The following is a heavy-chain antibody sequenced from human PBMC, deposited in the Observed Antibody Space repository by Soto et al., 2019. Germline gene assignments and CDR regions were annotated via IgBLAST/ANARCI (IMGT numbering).Heavy chain of an antibody. D-gene: IGHD3-3*01. V-gene: IGHV3-30-3*01. CDR1: GFTFSSYA. Sequence: QVQLVESGGGVVQPGRSLRLSCAASGFTFSSYAMHWVRQAPGKGLEWVAVISYDGSNKYYADSVKGRFTISRDNSKNTLYLQMNSLRAEDTAVYYCARALRFLEWLLVYWGQGTLVTVSS. CDR2: ISYDGSNK. CDR3: ARALRFLEWLLVY. J-gene: IGHJ4*02.